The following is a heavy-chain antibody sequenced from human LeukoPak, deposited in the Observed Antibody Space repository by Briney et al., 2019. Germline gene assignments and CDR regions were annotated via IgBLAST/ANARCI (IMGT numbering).Heavy chain of an antibody. CDR2: IPYDGSNK. CDR1: GFTFSNYA. J-gene: IGHJ4*02. CDR3: ARDRDSSGRAGVDY. D-gene: IGHD6-19*01. V-gene: IGHV3-30*04. Sequence: GGSLRLSCAASGFTFSNYAMSWVRQAPGKGLEWVAVIPYDGSNKYYADSVKGRFTISRDNSKNTLYLQMNSLRAEDTAVYYCARDRDSSGRAGVDYWGQGTLVTVSS.